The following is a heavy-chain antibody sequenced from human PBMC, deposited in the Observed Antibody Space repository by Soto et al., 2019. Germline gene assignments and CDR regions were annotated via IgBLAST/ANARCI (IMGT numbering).Heavy chain of an antibody. D-gene: IGHD2-2*01. CDR2: ISSSSSTI. J-gene: IGHJ6*02. CDR1: GFTFSSYS. Sequence: GGSLRLSCAASGFTFSSYSMNWVRQAPGKGLEWVSYISSSSSTIYYADSVKGRFTISRDNAKNSLYLQMNSLRDEDTAVYYCARGVSADQYYYYGMDVWGQGTTVTVSS. V-gene: IGHV3-48*02. CDR3: ARGVSADQYYYYGMDV.